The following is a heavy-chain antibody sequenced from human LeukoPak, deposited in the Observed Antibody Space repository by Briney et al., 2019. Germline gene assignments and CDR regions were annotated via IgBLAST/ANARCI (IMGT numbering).Heavy chain of an antibody. V-gene: IGHV4-34*01. D-gene: IGHD4-17*01. CDR1: GGSFSGYY. CDR3: ARATVTTNFDY. CDR2: VHYSGSA. Sequence: SETLSLTCAVYGGSFSGYYWSWIRQPPGKGLEWIGEVHYSGSANYNPSLKSRVTISVDTSKNQFSLKLSSVTAADTAVYYCARATVTTNFDYWGQGTLVTVSS. J-gene: IGHJ4*02.